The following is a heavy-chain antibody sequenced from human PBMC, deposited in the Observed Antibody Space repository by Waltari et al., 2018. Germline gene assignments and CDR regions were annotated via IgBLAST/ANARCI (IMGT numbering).Heavy chain of an antibody. CDR1: GFTFSSYS. CDR3: ASDRGKLGDFDY. D-gene: IGHD7-27*01. J-gene: IGHJ4*02. V-gene: IGHV3-21*01. Sequence: EVQLVESGGGLVKPGGSLRLSCAASGFTFSSYSMNWVRQAPGKGLEWVSSISSRSSYIYYADAVKGRFTISRDNAKNSLYLQMNSLRAEDTAVYYCASDRGKLGDFDYWGQGTLVTVSS. CDR2: ISSRSSYI.